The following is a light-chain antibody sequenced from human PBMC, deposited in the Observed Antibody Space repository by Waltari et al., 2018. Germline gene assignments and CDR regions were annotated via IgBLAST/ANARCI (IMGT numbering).Light chain of an antibody. CDR3: HQYGSSPGT. CDR1: QSVSNKY. J-gene: IGKJ1*01. CDR2: GAS. V-gene: IGKV3-20*01. Sequence: EIVLTQSPGTLSLSPGERGTLSCRASQSVSNKYLAWYQQKPGQAPRLLIYGASHRAAGIPDRFSGSGSGTEFTLTISRLEPEDFAVYSCHQYGSSPGTFGQGTKVEIK.